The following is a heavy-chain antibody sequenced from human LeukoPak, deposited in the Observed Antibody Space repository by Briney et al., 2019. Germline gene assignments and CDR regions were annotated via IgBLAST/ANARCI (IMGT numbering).Heavy chain of an antibody. D-gene: IGHD5-24*01. CDR2: ISSSGSNI. Sequence: GGSLRLSCAASGFTFSSYEMNWVRQAPGKGLEWVSYISSSGSNIKYADSVKGRFTISRGNAKNSVYLQMNSLRAEDTAVYYCARDNSVRDEAWWFNPWGQGTLVTVSS. V-gene: IGHV3-48*03. CDR1: GFTFSSYE. CDR3: ARDNSVRDEAWWFNP. J-gene: IGHJ5*02.